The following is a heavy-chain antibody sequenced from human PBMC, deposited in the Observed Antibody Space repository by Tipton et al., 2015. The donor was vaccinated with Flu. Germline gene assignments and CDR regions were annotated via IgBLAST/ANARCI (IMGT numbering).Heavy chain of an antibody. V-gene: IGHV4-38-2*01. J-gene: IGHJ4*02. CDR3: ARHTGDSVRGVVDY. CDR2: IYHSGST. Sequence: LSCAVSGDSIRSSDYYWGWIRQPPGKGLEWIGTIYHSGSTYYNPSLKSRLTISVDTSKNQFSLKLNSVTAADTAVYYCARHTGDSVRGVVDYWGQGTLVTVSS. D-gene: IGHD3-10*02. CDR1: GDSIRSSDYY.